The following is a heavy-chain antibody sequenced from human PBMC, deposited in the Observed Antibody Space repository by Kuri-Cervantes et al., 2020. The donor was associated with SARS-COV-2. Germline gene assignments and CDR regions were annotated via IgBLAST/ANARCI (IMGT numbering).Heavy chain of an antibody. Sequence: GESLKISCAASGFTFSSYGMHWVRQAPGKGLEWVAVISYDGSNKYYADSVKGRFTISRDNSKNTLYLQMNSLRAEDTAVYYCANARFLEWLLDVFGGPPMDVWGKGTTVTVSS. CDR1: GFTFSSYG. CDR2: ISYDGSNK. D-gene: IGHD3-3*01. CDR3: ANARFLEWLLDVFGGPPMDV. V-gene: IGHV3-30*18. J-gene: IGHJ6*03.